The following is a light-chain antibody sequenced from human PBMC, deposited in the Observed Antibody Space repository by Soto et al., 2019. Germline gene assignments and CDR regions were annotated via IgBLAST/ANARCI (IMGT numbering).Light chain of an antibody. V-gene: IGKV3-20*01. J-gene: IGKJ3*01. CDR2: GAS. CDR3: QQYGTSPFT. CDR1: QTVNNNY. Sequence: EIVLTQSPGTLSLSPGERATLSCRASQTVNNNYLTWYQQTPGQAPRLLIYGASSRATGIPDEFSGSGSGTDFTLTISRLEPEDFAVYYCQQYGTSPFTFGPGTKVDIK.